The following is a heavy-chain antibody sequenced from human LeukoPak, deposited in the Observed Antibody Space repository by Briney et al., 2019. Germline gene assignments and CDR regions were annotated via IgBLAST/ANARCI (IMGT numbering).Heavy chain of an antibody. CDR2: INPNSGGT. D-gene: IGHD6-6*01. V-gene: IGHV1-2*06. J-gene: IGHJ5*02. CDR3: ARGVSIAARREYNWFDP. Sequence: ASAKVSCKASGYTFTGYYMHWVRQAPGQGLEWMGRINPNSGGTNYAQKFQGRVTMTRDTSISTAYMELSRLRSDDTAVYYCARGVSIAARREYNWFDPWGQGTLVTVSS. CDR1: GYTFTGYY.